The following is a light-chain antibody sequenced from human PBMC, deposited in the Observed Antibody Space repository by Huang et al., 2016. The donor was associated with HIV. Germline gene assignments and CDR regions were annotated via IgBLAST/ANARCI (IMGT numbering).Light chain of an antibody. Sequence: EIVMTQSPDTLSVFPGERVTLPCRASESVSSSLAWYQQKSGQAPRLLIYDASTRATGIPARFSGSGSGTEFTLTINSLLSEDFAVYYCQQYNDWPPITFGQGTRLDMK. V-gene: IGKV3-15*01. CDR1: ESVSSS. CDR3: QQYNDWPPIT. CDR2: DAS. J-gene: IGKJ5*01.